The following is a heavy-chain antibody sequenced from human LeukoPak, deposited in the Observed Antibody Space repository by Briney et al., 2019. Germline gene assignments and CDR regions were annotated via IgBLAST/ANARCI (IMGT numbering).Heavy chain of an antibody. Sequence: SETLSLTCIVSGGSISSGDYYWSWIRQPPGKGLEWIGYIYYSGSAYYNPSLKSRLTISVDTSKNQFSLKVSSVTAADTAVYYCARVRRGGNWFGDMFGPWGQGTLVTVSS. CDR3: ARVRRGGNWFGDMFGP. V-gene: IGHV4-30-4*01. D-gene: IGHD3-10*01. J-gene: IGHJ5*02. CDR1: GGSISSGDYY. CDR2: IYYSGSA.